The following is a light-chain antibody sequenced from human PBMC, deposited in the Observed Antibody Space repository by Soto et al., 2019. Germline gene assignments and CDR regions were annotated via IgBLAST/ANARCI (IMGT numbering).Light chain of an antibody. J-gene: IGKJ5*01. Sequence: DIVMTQSACTLSGSAGERATLSWRASQSVGTNLAWYQQRPGQAPRLLFYGASTRASGIPPRFSGSGSGTDFTLTISSLQSEDFAVYYCQQLNYWPRITFGQGTRLEIK. V-gene: IGKV3-15*01. CDR1: QSVGTN. CDR2: GAS. CDR3: QQLNYWPRIT.